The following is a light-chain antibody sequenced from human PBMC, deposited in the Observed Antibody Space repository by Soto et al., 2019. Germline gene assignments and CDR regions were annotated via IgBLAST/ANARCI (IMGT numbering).Light chain of an antibody. CDR1: KNDIGSSDY. J-gene: IGLJ3*02. Sequence: QSVLTQPASVSASPGQSITISCTGGKNDIGSSDYVSWYQQHPGKAPNLIIYGVSNRPSGTSDRFSGSKSGNTASLTISGLQADDEADYYCSSSTSSNTLVFGGGTKLTVL. V-gene: IGLV2-14*01. CDR3: SSSTSSNTLV. CDR2: GVS.